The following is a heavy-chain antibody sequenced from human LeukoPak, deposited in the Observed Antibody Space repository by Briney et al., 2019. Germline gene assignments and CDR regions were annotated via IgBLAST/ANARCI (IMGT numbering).Heavy chain of an antibody. CDR3: ARVAYSGYEVGY. Sequence: GESLKISCKASGYSFPNHWIGWVRQMPGKGLEWMGIIFPGDSDTRYSPSFQGQVTISADKSISTAYLQWSSLKASDSAMYYCARVAYSGYEVGYWGQVTLVTVSS. J-gene: IGHJ4*02. CDR2: IFPGDSDT. D-gene: IGHD5-12*01. CDR1: GYSFPNHW. V-gene: IGHV5-51*01.